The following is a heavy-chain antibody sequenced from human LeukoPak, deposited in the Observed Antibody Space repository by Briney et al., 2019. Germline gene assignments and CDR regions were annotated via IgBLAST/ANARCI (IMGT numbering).Heavy chain of an antibody. Sequence: GGSLRLSCAASGFSFSSYSMNWVRQAPGKGLEWVSSISSTSSYIYYADSVKGRFTISRDSSKNILYLQMNSLRAEDTAVYYCAKDRCSNGIGCYYYYMDVWGKGTTVTISS. CDR2: ISSTSSYI. V-gene: IGHV3-21*01. J-gene: IGHJ6*03. CDR1: GFSFSSYS. CDR3: AKDRCSNGIGCYYYYMDV. D-gene: IGHD2-8*01.